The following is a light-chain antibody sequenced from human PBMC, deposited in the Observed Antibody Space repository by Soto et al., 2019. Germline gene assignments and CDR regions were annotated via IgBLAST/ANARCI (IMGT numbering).Light chain of an antibody. CDR2: KAS. CDR1: QSISSW. J-gene: IGKJ1*01. Sequence: DIQMTQSPSTLSASVGDRVTITCRASQSISSWLAWYQQKPGKAPTLLIYKASSLESGVPSRFSGSGSGTEFTLTSSSLQPDDFATYYCQQYNSSPTFGQGTKVEIK. V-gene: IGKV1-5*03. CDR3: QQYNSSPT.